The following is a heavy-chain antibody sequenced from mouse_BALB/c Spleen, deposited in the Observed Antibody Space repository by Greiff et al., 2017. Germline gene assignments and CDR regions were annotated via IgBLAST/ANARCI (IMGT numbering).Heavy chain of an antibody. CDR1: GYTFTSYW. J-gene: IGHJ3*01. CDR3: ARPYGNPWFAY. CDR2: INPSTGYT. V-gene: IGHV1-7*01. Sequence: QVQLKQSGAELAKPGASVKMSCKASGYTFTSYWMHWVKQRPGQGLEWIGYINPSTGYTEYNQKFKDKATLTADKSSSTAYMQLSSLTSEDSAVYYCARPYGNPWFAYWGQGTLVTVSA. D-gene: IGHD2-1*01.